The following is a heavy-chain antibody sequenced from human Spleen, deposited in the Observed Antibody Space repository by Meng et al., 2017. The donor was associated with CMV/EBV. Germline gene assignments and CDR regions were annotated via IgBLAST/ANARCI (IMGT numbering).Heavy chain of an antibody. CDR2: ISAKGGKK. J-gene: IGHJ5*01. V-gene: IGHV1-18*01. Sequence: YTFSNYGVSWVRLGPGKGLEWMGWISAKGGKKRYAEKFKGRVTLTTDTSTTTAYLDLRGLRSDDTATYYCARARDIEAYSSAVWFDSWGQGTLVTVSS. D-gene: IGHD6-6*01. CDR3: ARARDIEAYSSAVWFDS. CDR1: YTFSNYG.